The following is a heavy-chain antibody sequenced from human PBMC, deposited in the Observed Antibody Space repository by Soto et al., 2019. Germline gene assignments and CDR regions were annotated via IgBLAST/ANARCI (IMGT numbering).Heavy chain of an antibody. CDR1: EFNVKANY. J-gene: IGHJ6*02. V-gene: IGHV3-53*01. Sequence: GGSLRLSCAASEFNVKANYMSWVRQAPGKGLEFVSVIYGGGETFYADSVKGRFTISRDTSKNTLYLQMNNLRADDSAVYYCANEAIAKYGMDVWGQGTTVTVSS. CDR3: ANEAIAKYGMDV. D-gene: IGHD2-21*01. CDR2: IYGGGET.